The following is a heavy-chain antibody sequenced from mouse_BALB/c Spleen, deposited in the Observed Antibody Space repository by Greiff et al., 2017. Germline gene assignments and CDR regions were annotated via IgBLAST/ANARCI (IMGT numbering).Heavy chain of an antibody. D-gene: IGHD2-4*01. V-gene: IGHV5-6-5*01. CDR1: GFTFSSYA. J-gene: IGHJ1*01. Sequence: EVQVVESGGGLVKPGGSLKLSCAASGFTFSSYAMSWVRQTPEKRLEWVASISSGGSTYYPDSVKGRFTISRDNARNILYLQMSSLRSEDTAMYYCARGDYDYGHWYFDVWGAGTTVTVSS. CDR3: ARGDYDYGHWYFDV. CDR2: ISSGGST.